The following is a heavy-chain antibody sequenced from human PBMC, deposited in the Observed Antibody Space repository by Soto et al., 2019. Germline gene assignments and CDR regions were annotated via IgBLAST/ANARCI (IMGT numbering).Heavy chain of an antibody. V-gene: IGHV4-31*03. Sequence: QVQLQESGPGLVKPSQTLSLTCTVSGGSISSGGYYWSWIRQHPGKGLEWIGYIYYSGSTYYNPSLKSRVTISVDTSKNQFSLKLSSVTAADTAVYYCARGGGPQSYYDFWTVDYWGQGTLVTVSS. J-gene: IGHJ4*02. CDR1: GGSISSGGYY. D-gene: IGHD3-3*01. CDR3: ARGGGPQSYYDFWTVDY. CDR2: IYYSGST.